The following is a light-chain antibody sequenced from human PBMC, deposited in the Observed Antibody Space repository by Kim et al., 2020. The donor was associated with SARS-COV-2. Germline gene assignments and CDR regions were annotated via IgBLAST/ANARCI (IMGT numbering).Light chain of an antibody. Sequence: GQSVTISCTGTSSDVGSYNRVSWYQQPPGTTPKLMIYEVSDRPSGFPDRFSGSKSGNTASLTISGLQAEDEGDYYCSSYTSSSTFVFGTGTKVTVL. CDR1: SSDVGSYNR. CDR2: EVS. CDR3: SSYTSSSTFV. J-gene: IGLJ1*01. V-gene: IGLV2-18*02.